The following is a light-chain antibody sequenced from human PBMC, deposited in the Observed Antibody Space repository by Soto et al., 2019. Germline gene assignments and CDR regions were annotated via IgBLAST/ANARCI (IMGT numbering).Light chain of an antibody. CDR3: RQRSNWPPIT. CDR1: QSVSNP. Sequence: ETGMTPYPTIPSVSLGERATLSFRFSQSVSNPLAWYQQKQGQDPRHLMYDTSNRATGIPARFSGSGSGTDFTLTISSLVPADYAVYYCRQRSNWPPITFGQGTRLEIK. J-gene: IGKJ5*01. CDR2: DTS. V-gene: IGKV3-11*01.